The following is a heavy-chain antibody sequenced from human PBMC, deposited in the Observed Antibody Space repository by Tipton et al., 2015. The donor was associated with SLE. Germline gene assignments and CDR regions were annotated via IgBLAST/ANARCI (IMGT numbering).Heavy chain of an antibody. CDR1: GGSFSGYY. CDR3: ARGGGYDYYYYYYGMDV. Sequence: TLSLTCAVYGGSFSGYYWSWIRQPPGKGLDWNGEINHSGSTDYNPSLKSRVTISVDTSKNQFSLKLSPVTAADTAVYYCARGGGYDYYYYYYGMDVWGQGTTVTVSS. V-gene: IGHV4-34*01. CDR2: INHSGST. D-gene: IGHD5-12*01. J-gene: IGHJ6*02.